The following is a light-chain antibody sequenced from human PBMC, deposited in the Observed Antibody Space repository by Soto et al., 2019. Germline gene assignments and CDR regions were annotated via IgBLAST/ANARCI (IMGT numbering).Light chain of an antibody. CDR2: LVS. J-gene: IGKJ1*01. Sequence: DIVMTQSPLSLPVTPGEPASISCRSSQSLLHVNGYTYLDWYLQKPGQSPQLLMYLVSIRASGVPDRFGGSGSGTDFTLKISRVEAEDVEVYYCMQAVQIPGTFGQGTKVEIK. CDR3: MQAVQIPGT. V-gene: IGKV2-28*01. CDR1: QSLLHVNGYTY.